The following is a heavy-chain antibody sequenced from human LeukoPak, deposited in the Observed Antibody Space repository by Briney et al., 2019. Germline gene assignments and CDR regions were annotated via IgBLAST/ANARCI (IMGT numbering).Heavy chain of an antibody. CDR3: ARMNREGIQPPFDY. Sequence: GASVKVSCKASGYTFTGYYMHWVRQAPGQGLEWMGWINPNSGGTNYAQKFQGRVTMTRDTSISTAYMELSRLRSDDMAVYYCARMNREGIQPPFDYWGQGTLVTVSS. V-gene: IGHV1-2*02. J-gene: IGHJ4*02. D-gene: IGHD5-18*01. CDR1: GYTFTGYY. CDR2: INPNSGGT.